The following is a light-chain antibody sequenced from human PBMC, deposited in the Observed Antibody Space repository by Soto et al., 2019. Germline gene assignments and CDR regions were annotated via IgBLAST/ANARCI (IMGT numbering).Light chain of an antibody. CDR3: QQYYTTLFT. Sequence: DIVMTQSPDSLAVSLGERATINCKASQSVLYSSNNKNYLAWYQQKPGQPPNLLIYWASTRESGVPDRFSGSGSGTEFTLTISILQAEDVAVYYCQQYYTTLFTFGGGTKVEIK. CDR2: WAS. V-gene: IGKV4-1*01. J-gene: IGKJ4*01. CDR1: QSVLYSSNNKNY.